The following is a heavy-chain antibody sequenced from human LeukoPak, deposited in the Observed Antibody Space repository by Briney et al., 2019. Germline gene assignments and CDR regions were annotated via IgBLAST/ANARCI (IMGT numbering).Heavy chain of an antibody. D-gene: IGHD6-13*01. J-gene: IGHJ4*02. V-gene: IGHV3-66*02. CDR3: VTSTGQQFIPYDY. CDR1: GINVSSNY. Sequence: GGSLRLSCAASGINVSSNYMTWIRQAPGWGLEWVSLIYGGDAAYYAESVRGRFMISRDNLKNTLFLQMNSLRVEDTAVYYCVTSTGQQFIPYDYWGQGTHVTVSS. CDR2: IYGGDAA.